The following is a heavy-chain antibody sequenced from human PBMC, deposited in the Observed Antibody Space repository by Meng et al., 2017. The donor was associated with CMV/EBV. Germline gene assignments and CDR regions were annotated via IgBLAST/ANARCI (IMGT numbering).Heavy chain of an antibody. V-gene: IGHV1-2*02. D-gene: IGHD1-26*01. CDR2: INPNSGGT. Sequence: ASVKVSCKASGYTFTGYYMHWVRQAPGQGLEWMGWINPNSGGTNYEQKFQGRVTMTRDTSISTAYMELSRLRSDDTAVYYCARSPGAITNWFDPWGQGTLVTVSS. CDR3: ARSPGAITNWFDP. J-gene: IGHJ5*02. CDR1: GYTFTGYY.